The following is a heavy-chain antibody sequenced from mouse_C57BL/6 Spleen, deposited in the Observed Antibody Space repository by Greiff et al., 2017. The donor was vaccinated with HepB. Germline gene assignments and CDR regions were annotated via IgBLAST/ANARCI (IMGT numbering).Heavy chain of an antibody. V-gene: IGHV1-18*01. CDR1: GYTFTDYN. CDR2: INPNNGGT. CDR3: ARLDYDYDGYYYAMDY. D-gene: IGHD2-4*01. J-gene: IGHJ4*01. Sequence: EVQLQQSGPELVKPGASVKIPCKASGYTFTDYNMDWVKQSHGKSLEWIGDINPNNGGTIYNQKFKGKATLTVDKSSSTAYMELRSLTSEDTAVYYCARLDYDYDGYYYAMDYWGQGTSVTVSS.